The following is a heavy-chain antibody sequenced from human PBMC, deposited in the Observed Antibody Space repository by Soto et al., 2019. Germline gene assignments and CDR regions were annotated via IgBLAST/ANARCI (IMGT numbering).Heavy chain of an antibody. Sequence: QVQVVESGGGVVQPGMSLRLSCAASGFTFSNYDMHWVRQAPGKGLEWVAVISYDGSNKYYADFVKGRFTISRDNSKNTLYMKINSLRAEDTAVYYCAKDRGVAATYFGYWGQENLVTVSS. CDR1: GFTFSNYD. D-gene: IGHD6-19*01. V-gene: IGHV3-30*18. CDR3: AKDRGVAATYFGY. CDR2: ISYDGSNK. J-gene: IGHJ4*02.